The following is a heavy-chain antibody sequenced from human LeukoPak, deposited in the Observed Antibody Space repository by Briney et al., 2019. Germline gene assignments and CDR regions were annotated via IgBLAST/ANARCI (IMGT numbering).Heavy chain of an antibody. CDR2: IYTSGST. J-gene: IGHJ2*01. D-gene: IGHD3-22*01. V-gene: IGHV4-61*02. CDR3: ARGHPRFHYYDSSLRAPHWYFDL. CDR1: GGSISGGSYY. Sequence: PSETLSLTCTVSGGSISGGSYYWSWIRQPAGKGLEWIGRIYTSGSTNYNPSLKSRVTISVDTSKNQFSLKLSSVTAADTAVYYCARGHPRFHYYDSSLRAPHWYFDLWGRGTLVTVSS.